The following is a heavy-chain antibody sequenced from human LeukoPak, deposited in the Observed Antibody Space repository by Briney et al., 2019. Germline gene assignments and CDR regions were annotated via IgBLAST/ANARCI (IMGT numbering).Heavy chain of an antibody. CDR2: IYCSGST. D-gene: IGHD4-17*01. CDR3: ARLDYGDYVYYFDY. CDR1: GGSIRNYY. J-gene: IGHJ4*02. Sequence: SETLSLTCTVSGGSIRNYYWNWIRQPPGKGLEWIGYIYCSGSTNYNPSLKSRVTISVDTSKNQFSLKLNSVTAADTAVYYCARLDYGDYVYYFDYWGQGTLVTVSS. V-gene: IGHV4-59*01.